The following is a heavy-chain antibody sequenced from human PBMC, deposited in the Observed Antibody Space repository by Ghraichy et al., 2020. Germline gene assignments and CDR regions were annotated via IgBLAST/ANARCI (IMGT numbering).Heavy chain of an antibody. CDR3: ARERGSSSSGGVYYFDY. J-gene: IGHJ4*02. V-gene: IGHV3-48*01. D-gene: IGHD6-6*01. CDR1: GFTFSSYS. Sequence: GFLRLSCAASGFTFSSYSMNWVRQAPGKGLEWVSYISSSISTIYYADSVKGRFTISRDNAKNSLYLQMNSLRAEDTAVYYCARERGSSSSGGVYYFDYWGQGTLVTVSS. CDR2: ISSSISTI.